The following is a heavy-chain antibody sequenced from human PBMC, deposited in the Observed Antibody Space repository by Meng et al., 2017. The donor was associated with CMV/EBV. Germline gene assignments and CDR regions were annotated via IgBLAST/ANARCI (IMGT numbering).Heavy chain of an antibody. Sequence: GESLKISCAASGFIFSNYWMHWVRQAPGKGLVWVSRINGDGSSTNYADSVKGRFTISRDNAKNTLYLQMNSLRVEDTAVYYCAREFWSGDYWGQGALVTVSS. D-gene: IGHD3-3*01. V-gene: IGHV3-74*01. J-gene: IGHJ4*02. CDR2: INGDGSST. CDR1: GFIFSNYW. CDR3: AREFWSGDY.